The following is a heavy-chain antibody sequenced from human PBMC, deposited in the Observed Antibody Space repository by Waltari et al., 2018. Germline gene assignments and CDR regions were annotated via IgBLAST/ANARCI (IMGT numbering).Heavy chain of an antibody. CDR2: ISSSGSTI. CDR3: ARGWQWLAPTFDY. V-gene: IGHV3-48*03. D-gene: IGHD6-19*01. J-gene: IGHJ4*02. CDR1: GFPFSSYE. Sequence: EVQLVESGGGLVQPGGSLRLSCAASGFPFSSYEMNWVSEAPGKGLEWVSYISSSGSTIYYADSVKGRFTISRDNAKNSLYLQMNSLRAEDTAVYYCARGWQWLAPTFDYWGQGTLVTVSS.